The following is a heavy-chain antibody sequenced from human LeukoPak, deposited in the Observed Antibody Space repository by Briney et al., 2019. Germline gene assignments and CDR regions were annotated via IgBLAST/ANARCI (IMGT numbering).Heavy chain of an antibody. CDR3: VRKFYASSGYYYSDTYYFDY. Sequence: GESLKISCKGLGYNFANYWINWVRQMPGKGLEWMGSIDPSDSYTKYSPSFQGHVTMSSDKSISTAYLQWITLEASDTAMYYCVRKFYASSGYYYSDTYYFDYWGQGTTVTVSS. D-gene: IGHD3-22*01. J-gene: IGHJ4*02. CDR1: GYNFANYW. CDR2: IDPSDSYT. V-gene: IGHV5-10-1*01.